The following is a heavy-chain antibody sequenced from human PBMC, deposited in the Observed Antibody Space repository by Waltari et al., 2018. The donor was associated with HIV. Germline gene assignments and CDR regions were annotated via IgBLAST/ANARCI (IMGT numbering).Heavy chain of an antibody. D-gene: IGHD1-26*01. Sequence: QVQLQESGPGLVKPSETLSLTCIVSGGSINNYYWNWIRQPAGKGLELLGRINASGGTNYNPSLKSRVTMSVDTSKNQFSLKLTSVTAADTAVYFCARETSGPTWRLFDSWGQGTLVTVSS. V-gene: IGHV4-4*07. CDR2: INASGGT. J-gene: IGHJ4*02. CDR3: ARETSGPTWRLFDS. CDR1: GGSINNYY.